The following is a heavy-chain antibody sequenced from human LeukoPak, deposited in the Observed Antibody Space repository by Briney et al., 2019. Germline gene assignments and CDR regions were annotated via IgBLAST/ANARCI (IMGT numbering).Heavy chain of an antibody. CDR3: ARGRTWGGRGGRYYFDC. V-gene: IGHV4-34*01. J-gene: IGHJ4*02. D-gene: IGHD3-16*01. CDR2: INHSGST. Sequence: SETLSLTCAVYGGSFSGYYWSWIRQPPGKGLEWIGEINHSGSTNYNPSLKSRVTISVDTSKNQFSLKLSSVTAADTAVYYCARGRTWGGRGGRYYFDCWGQGTLVTVSS. CDR1: GGSFSGYY.